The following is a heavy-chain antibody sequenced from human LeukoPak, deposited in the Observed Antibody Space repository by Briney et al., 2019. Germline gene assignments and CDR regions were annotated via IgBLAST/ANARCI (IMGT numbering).Heavy chain of an antibody. J-gene: IGHJ6*02. CDR1: GGSISSGGYS. V-gene: IGHV4-30-2*01. CDR2: IYHSGST. Sequence: PSETLSLTCAVSGGSISSGGYSWSWIRQPPGKGLEWIGYIYHSGSTYYNPSLKSRVTISVDRSKNQFSLKLSSVTAADTAVYYCARYGSHTPYYYYGMDVWGQGTTVTVSS. CDR3: ARYGSHTPYYYYGMDV. D-gene: IGHD2-15*01.